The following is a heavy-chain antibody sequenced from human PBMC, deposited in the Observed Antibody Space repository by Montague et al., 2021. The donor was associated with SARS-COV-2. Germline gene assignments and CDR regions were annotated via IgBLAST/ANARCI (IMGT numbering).Heavy chain of an antibody. Sequence: SLRLSCAASGFTFSSYDMNWVRQAPGKGLEWVSSISSSSSYIYYADSVKDRFTISRDNAKNSLYLQMNSLRAEDTAVYYCARGWHYDSSGYYYYCFDLWGQGTMVTVSS. CDR1: GFTFSSYD. J-gene: IGHJ5*02. CDR2: ISSSSSYI. CDR3: ARGWHYDSSGYYYYCFDL. V-gene: IGHV3-21*01. D-gene: IGHD3-22*01.